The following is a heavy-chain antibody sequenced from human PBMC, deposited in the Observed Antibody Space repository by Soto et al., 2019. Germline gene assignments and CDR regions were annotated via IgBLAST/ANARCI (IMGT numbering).Heavy chain of an antibody. Sequence: GSLRLSCAASGFTFSSYGMHWVRQAPGKGLEWVAVISYDGSNKYYADSVKGRFTISRDNSKNTLYLQMNSLRAEDTAVYYCAKVRSIVVVPAAMHIGDYWGQGTLVTVSS. V-gene: IGHV3-30*18. D-gene: IGHD2-2*01. CDR2: ISYDGSNK. CDR1: GFTFSSYG. J-gene: IGHJ4*02. CDR3: AKVRSIVVVPAAMHIGDY.